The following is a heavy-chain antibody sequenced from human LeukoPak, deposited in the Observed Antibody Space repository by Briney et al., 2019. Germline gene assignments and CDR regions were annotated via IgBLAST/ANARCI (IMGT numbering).Heavy chain of an antibody. J-gene: IGHJ4*02. CDR2: ISYNGST. D-gene: IGHD3-10*01. CDR1: GDSIGNHY. CDR3: ARDSYYGSASSHLDY. Sequence: SETLSLTCTVSGDSIGNHYWSWIRQSPGMGLEWIGYISYNGSTSYNPSLRSRVTISGDTSKNHFSLKLSSVTAADTALYYCARDSYYGSASSHLDYWGQGTLVTVSS. V-gene: IGHV4-59*11.